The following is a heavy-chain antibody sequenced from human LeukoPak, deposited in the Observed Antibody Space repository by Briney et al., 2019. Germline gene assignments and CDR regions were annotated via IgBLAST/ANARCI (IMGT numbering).Heavy chain of an antibody. D-gene: IGHD2-15*01. CDR1: GFTFSSYW. CDR2: VFGNGIT. CDR3: AKVSRGYCRGGTCYYYYGLDV. Sequence: PGGSLRLSCAASGFTFSSYWMSWVRQAPGKGLKWVSSVFGNGITYYADSVKGRFTISRDNSKNTLYLQTNSLRAEDTAVYYCAKVSRGYCRGGTCYYYYGLDVWGQGTTVTVSS. V-gene: IGHV3-23*01. J-gene: IGHJ6*02.